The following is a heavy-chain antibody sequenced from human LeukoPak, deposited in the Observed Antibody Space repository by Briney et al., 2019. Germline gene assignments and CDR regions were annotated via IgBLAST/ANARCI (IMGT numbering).Heavy chain of an antibody. CDR2: IIPILGIA. Sequence: SVKVSCKASGGTFSSYAISWVRQAPGQGLEWMGRIIPILGIANYAQKFQGRVTITADKSTSTAYMELSSLRSEDTAVYYCARDGEGGYSSSWYIAYWGQGTLVTVSS. CDR3: ARDGEGGYSSSWYIAY. V-gene: IGHV1-69*04. D-gene: IGHD6-13*01. CDR1: GGTFSSYA. J-gene: IGHJ4*02.